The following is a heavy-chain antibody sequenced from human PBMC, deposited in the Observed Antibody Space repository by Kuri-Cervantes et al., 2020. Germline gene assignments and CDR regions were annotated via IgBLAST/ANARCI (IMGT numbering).Heavy chain of an antibody. CDR1: GGSISSYY. V-gene: IGHV4-59*06. CDR2: IYYSGST. J-gene: IGHJ4*02. CDR3: ARDYYDSSGTFDY. Sequence: SETLSLTCTVSGGSISSYYWSWIRQPPGKGLEWIGYIYYSGSTYYNPSLKSRVTISVDTSKNQLSLKLSSVTAADTAVYYCARDYYDSSGTFDYWGQGTLVTVSS. D-gene: IGHD3-22*01.